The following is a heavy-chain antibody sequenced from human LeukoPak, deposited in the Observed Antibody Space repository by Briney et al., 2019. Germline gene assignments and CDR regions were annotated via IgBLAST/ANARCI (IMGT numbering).Heavy chain of an antibody. D-gene: IGHD5-18*01. V-gene: IGHV3-21*01. Sequence: PGGSLRLSCAASGFTFSSYSMNWVRQAPGKGLEWVSSISSSSSYIYYADSVKGRFTISRDNAKNSLYLHMNSLRAEDTAVYYCARDVSGYSYGYSYWGQGTLVTVSS. CDR2: ISSSSSYI. CDR1: GFTFSSYS. J-gene: IGHJ4*02. CDR3: ARDVSGYSYGYSY.